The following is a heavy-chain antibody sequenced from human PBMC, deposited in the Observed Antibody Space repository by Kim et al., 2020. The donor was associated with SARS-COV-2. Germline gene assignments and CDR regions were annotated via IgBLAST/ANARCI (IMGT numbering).Heavy chain of an antibody. D-gene: IGHD4-17*01. CDR1: GGSFSGNY. CDR2: INHSGST. J-gene: IGHJ6*02. Sequence: SETLSLTCAVYGGSFSGNYWSWIRQPPGKGLEWIGKINHSGSTNYNPSLKSRVTISIDTSKNQFSLKLSSVTAADTAVYYCASGTVLDYGDFQYHYGMDVWGQGTAVTVSS. V-gene: IGHV4-34*01. CDR3: ASGTVLDYGDFQYHYGMDV.